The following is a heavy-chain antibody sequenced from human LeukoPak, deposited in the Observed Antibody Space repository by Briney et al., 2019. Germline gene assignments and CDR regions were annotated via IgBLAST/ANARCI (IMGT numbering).Heavy chain of an antibody. Sequence: ASVKVSCKASGYTFTGYYMHWVRQAPGQGLEWMGWINPSGGSTSYAQKFQGRVTMTRDMSTSTVYMELSSLRSEDTAVYYCARADYCSSTSCYLHYWGQGTLVTVSS. CDR1: GYTFTGYY. CDR3: ARADYCSSTSCYLHY. D-gene: IGHD2-2*01. CDR2: INPSGGST. J-gene: IGHJ4*02. V-gene: IGHV1-46*01.